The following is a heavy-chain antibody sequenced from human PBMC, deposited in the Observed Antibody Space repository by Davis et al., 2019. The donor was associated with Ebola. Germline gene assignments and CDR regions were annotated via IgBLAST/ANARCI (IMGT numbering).Heavy chain of an antibody. CDR2: INPSGGST. D-gene: IGHD1-26*01. V-gene: IGHV1-46*01. CDR1: GYTFTSYG. Sequence: AASVKVSCKASGYTFTSYGISWVRQAPGQGLEWMGIINPSGGSTSYAQKFQGRVTMTRDTSTSTVYMELSSLRSEDTAVYYCARDTLRWELLVNDAFDIWGQGTMVTVSS. CDR3: ARDTLRWELLVNDAFDI. J-gene: IGHJ3*02.